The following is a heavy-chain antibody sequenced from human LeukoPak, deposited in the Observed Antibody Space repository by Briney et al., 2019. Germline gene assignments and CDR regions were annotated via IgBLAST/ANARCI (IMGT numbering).Heavy chain of an antibody. J-gene: IGHJ6*03. CDR1: GGTFSSYA. CDR3: ARVVVPAAILGLDMASWRENYYYYMDV. CDR2: IIPIFGTA. Sequence: SVKVSCKASGGTFSSYAMSWVRQAPGQGLEWMGEIIPIFGTANSAQKFQGRVTITADESTSTAYMELSSLRSEDTAVYYCARVVVPAAILGLDMASWRENYYYYMDVWGKGTTVTVSS. D-gene: IGHD2-2*01. V-gene: IGHV1-69*01.